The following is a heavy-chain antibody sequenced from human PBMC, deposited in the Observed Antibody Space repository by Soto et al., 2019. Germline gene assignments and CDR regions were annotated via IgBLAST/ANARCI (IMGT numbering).Heavy chain of an antibody. D-gene: IGHD2-15*01. J-gene: IGHJ4*02. V-gene: IGHV4-34*01. CDR3: ARETTPGYCSGGSRRFRCRYFDY. CDR2: INHSGST. CDR1: GGSFSGYY. Sequence: PSETLSLTCAVYGGSFSGYYWSWTRQPPGKGLEWIGEINHSGSTNYNPSLKSRVTISVDTSKNQFSLKLSSVTAADTAVYYCARETTPGYCSGGSRRFRCRYFDYWGQGTLVTVSS.